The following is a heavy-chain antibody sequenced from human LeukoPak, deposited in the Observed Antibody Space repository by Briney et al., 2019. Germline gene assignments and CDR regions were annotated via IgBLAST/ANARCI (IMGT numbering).Heavy chain of an antibody. CDR1: GFTFSSYG. J-gene: IGHJ4*02. Sequence: GGSLRLSCAASGFTFSSYGMHWVRQAPGKGLEWVAVISYDGSNKYSADSVKGRFTISRVNSKNTLYLQMNSLRAEDTAVYFCAKEFTVDDYYFDYWGQGTLVTVSS. V-gene: IGHV3-30*18. CDR2: ISYDGSNK. D-gene: IGHD4-23*01. CDR3: AKEFTVDDYYFDY.